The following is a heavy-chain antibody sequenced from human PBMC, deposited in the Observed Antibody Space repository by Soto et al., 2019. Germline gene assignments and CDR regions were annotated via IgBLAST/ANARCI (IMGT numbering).Heavy chain of an antibody. CDR2: ISSSSSYI. Sequence: EVQLVESGGGLVKPGGSLRLSCAASGFTFSSYSMNWVRQAPGKGLEWVSSISSSSSYIYYADSVKGRFTISRDNAKNPLYLQMNSLRAEDTAGYYCARASRGWAVHWGQGTLVTVSS. J-gene: IGHJ4*02. D-gene: IGHD6-19*01. CDR1: GFTFSSYS. V-gene: IGHV3-21*01. CDR3: ARASRGWAVH.